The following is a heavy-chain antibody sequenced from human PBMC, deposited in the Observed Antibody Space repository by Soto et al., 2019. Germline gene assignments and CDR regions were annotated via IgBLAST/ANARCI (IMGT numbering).Heavy chain of an antibody. CDR3: TTDSLFTMKLVRFDF. Sequence: EVQLVESGGGLVKPGGSLTLSCAASGFTFSTAWINWVRQAPGKGLEWVGRIKSKINGGTTDFAASVKGRFDISRDDSTDMVYLQMNSLKPEDTAMYYCTTDSLFTMKLVRFDFWGHGTLVTVSS. D-gene: IGHD3-22*01. V-gene: IGHV3-15*07. CDR1: GFTFSTAW. J-gene: IGHJ4*01. CDR2: IKSKINGGTT.